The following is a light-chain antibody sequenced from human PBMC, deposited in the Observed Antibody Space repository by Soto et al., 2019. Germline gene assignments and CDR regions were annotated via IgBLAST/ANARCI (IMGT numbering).Light chain of an antibody. Sequence: EVVLTQSPGTLSLSPGESATLSCRASQSVSSNYLAWYQQKPGQAPRLLSYGVSTRATGIPDRFSGSGSGTDFSLTIRRLEPEDXALYYCQQYFTSPLTFGGGXKVDIK. V-gene: IGKV3-20*01. CDR2: GVS. J-gene: IGKJ4*01. CDR1: QSVSSNY. CDR3: QQYFTSPLT.